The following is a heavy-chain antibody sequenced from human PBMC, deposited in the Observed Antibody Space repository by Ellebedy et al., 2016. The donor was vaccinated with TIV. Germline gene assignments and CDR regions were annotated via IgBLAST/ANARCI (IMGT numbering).Heavy chain of an antibody. V-gene: IGHV4-61*01. Sequence: SETLSLTXSVSGGSVTSGSYYWKWIRQPPGKGLEWIGEISYSGTTDYNPSLKSRVTISVDTSKNQFSLKLSSLTAADTAVYYCASLYYGSGSYYEARGVDYWGQGTLVTVSS. CDR3: ASLYYGSGSYYEARGVDY. CDR2: ISYSGTT. CDR1: GGSVTSGSYY. D-gene: IGHD3-10*01. J-gene: IGHJ4*02.